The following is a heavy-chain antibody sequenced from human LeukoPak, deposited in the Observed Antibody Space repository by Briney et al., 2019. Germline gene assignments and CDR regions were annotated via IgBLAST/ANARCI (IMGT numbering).Heavy chain of an antibody. CDR3: ARDMAGGGWFDP. V-gene: IGHV4-30-4*01. J-gene: IGHJ5*02. CDR2: IYNSGST. D-gene: IGHD3-10*01. Sequence: SQTPSLTCTVSGGSISSGDYYWSWIRQPPGKGLEWIGYIYNSGSTNYNPSLKSRVTISIDTSKNQFSLKLSSVTAADTAVYYCARDMAGGGWFDPWGQGTLVTVSS. CDR1: GGSISSGDYY.